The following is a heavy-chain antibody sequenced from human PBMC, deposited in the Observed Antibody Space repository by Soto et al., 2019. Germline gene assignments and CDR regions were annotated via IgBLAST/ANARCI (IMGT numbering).Heavy chain of an antibody. Sequence: TSETLSLTCGVSGDSISNSRFYWAWIRQPPGEGLEWIGSIYHTGNAYYNPSLKSRVTISVDTSKNQFSLKVTSVTAADTALYYCARDYFDSSDYTTNWFDPWGQGTLVTVS. CDR1: GDSISNSRFY. J-gene: IGHJ5*02. CDR3: ARDYFDSSDYTTNWFDP. CDR2: IYHTGNA. D-gene: IGHD3-22*01. V-gene: IGHV4-39*01.